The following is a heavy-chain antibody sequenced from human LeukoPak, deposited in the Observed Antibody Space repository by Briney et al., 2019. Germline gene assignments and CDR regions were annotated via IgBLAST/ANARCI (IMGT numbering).Heavy chain of an antibody. CDR3: ARVNTDSSSWFENYFYYMDV. Sequence: PSETLSLTCTVSGGSISSYYWSWIRQPPGKGLEWIGYIYYSGSTNYNPSLKSRVTISVDTSKNQFSLKLSSVTAADTAVYYCARVNTDSSSWFENYFYYMDVWGKGTTVTVSS. CDR2: IYYSGST. D-gene: IGHD6-13*01. V-gene: IGHV4-59*12. CDR1: GGSISSYY. J-gene: IGHJ6*03.